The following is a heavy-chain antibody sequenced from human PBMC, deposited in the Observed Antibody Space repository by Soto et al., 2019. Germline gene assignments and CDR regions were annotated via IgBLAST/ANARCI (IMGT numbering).Heavy chain of an antibody. CDR2: IFHSGST. Sequence: SETLSLTFTVSGGPINSGDYYWTWVRQPPGKGLEWIGNIFHSGSTYYTPSLQSRVTISLDTSKNHFSLKLSSVTPADTAVYYCARDRYYGSGTYYNFYSGMDVWGQGTTVTVS. V-gene: IGHV4-30-4*01. CDR3: ARDRYYGSGTYYNFYSGMDV. J-gene: IGHJ6*02. D-gene: IGHD3-10*01. CDR1: GGPINSGDYY.